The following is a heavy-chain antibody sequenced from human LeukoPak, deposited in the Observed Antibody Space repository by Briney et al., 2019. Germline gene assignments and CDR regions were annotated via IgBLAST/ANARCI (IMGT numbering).Heavy chain of an antibody. J-gene: IGHJ5*02. D-gene: IGHD5-12*01. CDR3: ASGQGWLTDH. CDR1: GGSISNHY. CDR2: VHYSRGT. Sequence: SETLSLTCAVSGGSISNHYCNWIRQSPGKELEWIGYVHYSRGTNYNPSLKSRVTISLDTSKNQFFLQLSSVTAADTAVYHRASGQGWLTDHWGRGTLVAVSS. V-gene: IGHV4-59*11.